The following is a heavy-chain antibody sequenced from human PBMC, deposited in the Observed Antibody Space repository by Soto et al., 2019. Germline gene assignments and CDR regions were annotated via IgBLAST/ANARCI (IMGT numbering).Heavy chain of an antibody. J-gene: IGHJ4*02. D-gene: IGHD6-6*01. Sequence: SETLSLTCVVSGYSISSAYYWGWIRQPPGKGLEWIGSVYHSGSTYYNPSLKSRVTISVDTSKNHFSLKLRSVTAADTALYYCAGGPPVAGLIAVRPRLDSSGQRSLVPVSA. CDR3: AGGPPVAGLIAVRPRLDS. CDR1: GYSISSAYY. CDR2: VYHSGST. V-gene: IGHV4-38-2*01.